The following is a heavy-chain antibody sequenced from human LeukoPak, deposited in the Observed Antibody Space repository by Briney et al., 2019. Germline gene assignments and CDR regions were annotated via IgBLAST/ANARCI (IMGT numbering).Heavy chain of an antibody. CDR2: ISSSSSTI. Sequence: GGSLRLSCAASGFTFSSYSMNWVRQAPGKGLEWVSYISSSSSTIYYADSVKGRFTISRDNPKNTLYLQMNNLRADDTAVYFCAKRGVVIRVILVGFHKEAYYFDSWGQGALDTVSS. CDR1: GFTFSSYS. D-gene: IGHD3-22*01. V-gene: IGHV3-48*01. J-gene: IGHJ4*02. CDR3: AKRGVVIRVILVGFHKEAYYFDS.